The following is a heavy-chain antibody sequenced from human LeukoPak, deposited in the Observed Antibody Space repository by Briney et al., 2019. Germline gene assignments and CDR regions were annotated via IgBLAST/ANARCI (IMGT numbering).Heavy chain of an antibody. D-gene: IGHD6-19*01. Sequence: PGGSLRLSCTASGFTLTTYAMNWVRQAPGKGLEWISGTSSGGEDTYYADSMKARFTISKDKSKNTLYLQIHSLRADDTAVYYCAKRLAMTGTYHFDYWGQGTLVTVSS. CDR2: TSSGGEDT. V-gene: IGHV3-23*01. CDR3: AKRLAMTGTYHFDY. CDR1: GFTLTTYA. J-gene: IGHJ4*02.